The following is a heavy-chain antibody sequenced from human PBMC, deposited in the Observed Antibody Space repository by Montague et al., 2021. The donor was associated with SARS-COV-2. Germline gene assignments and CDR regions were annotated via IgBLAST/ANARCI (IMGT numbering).Heavy chain of an antibody. J-gene: IGHJ4*02. CDR2: ITSSGSTI. CDR1: GFTFSSYE. Sequence: SLRLSCAASGFTFSSYEMNWVRQAPGKGLEWVSYITSSGSTIYYADSVKGRFTISRDNAKNSLFLQMNSLRADDTAVYYCAGSLFSSGSFWGQGTLVTVSS. D-gene: IGHD3-10*01. CDR3: AGSLFSSGSF. V-gene: IGHV3-48*03.